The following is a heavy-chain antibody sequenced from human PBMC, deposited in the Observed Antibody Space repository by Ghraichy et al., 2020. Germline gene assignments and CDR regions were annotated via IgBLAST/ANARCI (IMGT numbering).Heavy chain of an antibody. Sequence: SVKVSCKASGGTFSSYAISWVRQAPGQGLEWMGGIIPIFGTANYAQKFQGRVTITADESTSTAYMELSSLRSEDTAVYYCARDPSYGDYGYYYYYYGIDVWGKETTDTVSS. J-gene: IGHJ6*04. D-gene: IGHD4-17*01. CDR2: IIPIFGTA. CDR1: GGTFSSYA. CDR3: ARDPSYGDYGYYYYYYGIDV. V-gene: IGHV1-69*13.